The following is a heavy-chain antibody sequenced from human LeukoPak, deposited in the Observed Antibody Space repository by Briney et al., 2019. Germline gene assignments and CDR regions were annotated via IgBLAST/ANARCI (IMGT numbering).Heavy chain of an antibody. CDR2: ISSSGSTI. Sequence: PGGSLRLSCAASGFTFGSYEMNWVRQAPGRGLEWVSHISSSGSTIYHADSVKGRFTISRDNAKNSLYLQMNSLRAEDTAVYYCARPTYAGTAGTLYYGMDVWGQGTTVTVSS. V-gene: IGHV3-48*03. CDR1: GFTFGSYE. J-gene: IGHJ6*02. CDR3: ARPTYAGTAGTLYYGMDV. D-gene: IGHD6-13*01.